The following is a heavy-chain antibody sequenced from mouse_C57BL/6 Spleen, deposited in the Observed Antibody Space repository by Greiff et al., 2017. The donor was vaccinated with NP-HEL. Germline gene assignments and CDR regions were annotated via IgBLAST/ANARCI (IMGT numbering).Heavy chain of an antibody. Sequence: EVKLQESGPGLVKPSQSLSLTCSVTGYSITSGYYWNWIRQFPGNKLEWMGYISYDGSNNYNPSLKNRISITRDTSKNQFFLKLNSVTTEDTATYYCARGETGTDYWGQGTTLTVSS. D-gene: IGHD4-1*01. J-gene: IGHJ2*01. CDR2: ISYDGSN. V-gene: IGHV3-6*01. CDR3: ARGETGTDY. CDR1: GYSITSGYY.